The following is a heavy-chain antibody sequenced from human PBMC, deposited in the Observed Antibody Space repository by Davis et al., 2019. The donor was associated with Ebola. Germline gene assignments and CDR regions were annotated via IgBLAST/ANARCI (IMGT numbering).Heavy chain of an antibody. Sequence: ASVKVSCKSSLSTFPAYYMHWVRQAPGQGLEWMGWINPNSGGTNYAQKFQGWVTMTRDTSISTAYMELSRLRSDDTAVYYCARVGYSYGYDYWGQGTLVNVSS. CDR1: LSTFPAYY. CDR3: ARVGYSYGYDY. V-gene: IGHV1-2*04. CDR2: INPNSGGT. J-gene: IGHJ4*02. D-gene: IGHD5-18*01.